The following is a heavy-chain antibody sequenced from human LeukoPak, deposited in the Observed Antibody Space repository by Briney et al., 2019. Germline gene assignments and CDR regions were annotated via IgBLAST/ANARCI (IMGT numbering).Heavy chain of an antibody. J-gene: IGHJ4*02. V-gene: IGHV3-30*03. CDR3: ARDLRLFGPPDDY. Sequence: GRSLRLSCAASGFTFSSFVMHWVRQAPGKGLEWVAVISYDGSNEYYADSVRGRFTISRDNSKDTLYLQMNSLRVKDTAVYYCARDLRLFGPPDDYWGQGTLVTVSS. D-gene: IGHD3-10*01. CDR1: GFTFSSFV. CDR2: ISYDGSNE.